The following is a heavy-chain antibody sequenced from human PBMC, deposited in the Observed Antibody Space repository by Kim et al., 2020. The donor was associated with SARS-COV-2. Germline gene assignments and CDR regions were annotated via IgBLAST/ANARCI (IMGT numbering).Heavy chain of an antibody. Sequence: ASVKVSCKASGYTFTSYYMHWVRQAPGQGLEWMGIINPSGGSTSYAQKFQGRVTMTRDTSTSTVYMELSSLRSEDTAVYYCAREYYYGSGSYRPSYYYYYGMDVGGPGTTVTVSS. V-gene: IGHV1-46*01. CDR1: GYTFTSYY. J-gene: IGHJ6*02. CDR2: INPSGGST. CDR3: AREYYYGSGSYRPSYYYYYGMDV. D-gene: IGHD3-10*01.